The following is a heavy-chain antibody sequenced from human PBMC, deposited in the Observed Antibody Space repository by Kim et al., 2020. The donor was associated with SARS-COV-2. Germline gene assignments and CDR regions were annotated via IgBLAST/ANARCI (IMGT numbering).Heavy chain of an antibody. J-gene: IGHJ4*02. CDR1: GFIFSSYS. Sequence: GGSLRLSCVASGFIFSSYSMNWVRQAPGKGLEWVSYISSGSGPIYADSVKGRFTISRDNAKNSLYLQMNSLRAEDTAVYYCVRDFRWAFDYWGQGTLVTVSS. CDR3: VRDFRWAFDY. V-gene: IGHV3-48*04. CDR2: ISSGSGPI.